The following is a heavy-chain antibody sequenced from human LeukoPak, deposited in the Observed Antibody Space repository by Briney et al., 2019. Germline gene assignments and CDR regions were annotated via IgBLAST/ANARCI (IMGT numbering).Heavy chain of an antibody. CDR3: ATVPLGYSSGRYSFDY. D-gene: IGHD6-19*01. Sequence: PWASVKVSCKVSGYTLTELSMHWVRQAPGKGLEWMGGFDPEDGETIYAQKFQGRVTMTEDTSTDTAYMELSSLRSEDTAVYYCATVPLGYSSGRYSFDYWGQGTLVTVSS. V-gene: IGHV1-24*01. CDR1: GYTLTELS. J-gene: IGHJ4*02. CDR2: FDPEDGET.